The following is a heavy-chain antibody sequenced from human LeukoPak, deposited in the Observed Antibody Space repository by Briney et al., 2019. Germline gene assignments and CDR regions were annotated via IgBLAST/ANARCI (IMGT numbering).Heavy chain of an antibody. CDR3: AMAPLEQWLVPPGY. CDR1: GFTFSSYA. CDR2: ISGSGGST. Sequence: PGGSLRLSCAASGFTFSSYAMSWVRQAPGKGLEWVSAISGSGGSTYYADSVKGRFTISRDNSKNTLYLQMNSLRAEDTAVYYCAMAPLEQWLVPPGYWGQGTLVTVSS. V-gene: IGHV3-23*01. J-gene: IGHJ4*02. D-gene: IGHD6-19*01.